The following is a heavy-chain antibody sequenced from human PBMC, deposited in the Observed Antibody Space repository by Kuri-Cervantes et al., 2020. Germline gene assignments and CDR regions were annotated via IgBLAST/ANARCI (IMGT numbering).Heavy chain of an antibody. CDR2: IDHTGTT. V-gene: IGHV4-34*01. D-gene: IGHD2-15*01. CDR3: ARAIVVVVAAARRQYYFDY. CDR1: GGSFSDYF. J-gene: IGHJ4*02. Sequence: SQTLSLTCAVYGGSFSDYFWIWIRQSPGKGLEWIGEIDHTGTTNYNPSLESRVTISGDTPKNQFSLKLSSVTAADTAVYYCARAIVVVVAAARRQYYFDYWGQGTLVTVSS.